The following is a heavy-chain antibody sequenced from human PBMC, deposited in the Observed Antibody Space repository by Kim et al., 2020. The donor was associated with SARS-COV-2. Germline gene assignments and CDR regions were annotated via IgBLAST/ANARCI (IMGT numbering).Heavy chain of an antibody. CDR3: TTTAVPYGDSFDY. CDR2: IKSKTDGGTT. V-gene: IGHV3-15*01. Sequence: GGSLRLSCAASGFTFSNAWMSWVRQAPGKGLEWVGRIKSKTDGGTTDYAAPVKGRFTISRDDSKNTLYLQMNSLKTEDTAVYYCTTTAVPYGDSFDYWGQGTLVTVSS. J-gene: IGHJ4*02. CDR1: GFTFSNAW. D-gene: IGHD4-17*01.